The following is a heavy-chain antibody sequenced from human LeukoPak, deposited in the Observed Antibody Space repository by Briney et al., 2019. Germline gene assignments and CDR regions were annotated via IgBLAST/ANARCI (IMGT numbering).Heavy chain of an antibody. J-gene: IGHJ5*02. V-gene: IGHV4-59*12. Sequence: SETLSLTCTVSGGSISSYYWSWIRQPPGKGLEWIGYIYYSGSTNYNPSLKSRVTISVDTSKNQFSLKLSSVTAADTAVYYCARGGSSSWYFWNWFDPWGQGTLVTVSS. CDR3: ARGGSSSWYFWNWFDP. D-gene: IGHD6-13*01. CDR1: GGSISSYY. CDR2: IYYSGST.